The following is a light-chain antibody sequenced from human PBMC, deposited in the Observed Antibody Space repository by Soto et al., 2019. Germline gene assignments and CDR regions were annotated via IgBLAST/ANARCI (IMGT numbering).Light chain of an antibody. Sequence: QSALTQPRSVSASPGQSVTISCTGTSSNVGGQDYVSWYQQNPGKAPRLMIYDATKRPSGVPYRFSGSKSGNVASLTISGLQAEDEADDYCCSYAASYTLAFGGGTKVTVL. CDR3: CSYAASYTLA. CDR1: SSNVGGQDY. V-gene: IGLV2-11*01. J-gene: IGLJ2*01. CDR2: DAT.